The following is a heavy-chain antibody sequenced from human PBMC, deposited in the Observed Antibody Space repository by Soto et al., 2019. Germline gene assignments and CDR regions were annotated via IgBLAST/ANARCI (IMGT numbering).Heavy chain of an antibody. D-gene: IGHD6-13*01. Sequence: PSDTLSLTCTVSGGSISSYYWSWIRQPAGEGLEWIGRIYPSGSTNYNPSLKSRVTMSVATSKNQCSLKRSSVTAAYTAVYYCARTTLIEAAGIPYGMDVWGQGTKVTVSS. J-gene: IGHJ6*02. CDR3: ARTTLIEAAGIPYGMDV. V-gene: IGHV4-4*07. CDR2: IYPSGST. CDR1: GGSISSYY.